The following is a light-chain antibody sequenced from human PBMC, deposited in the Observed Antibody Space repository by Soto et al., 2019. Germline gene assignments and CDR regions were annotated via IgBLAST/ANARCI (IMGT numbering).Light chain of an antibody. Sequence: QSVRTQPPSASGAPGQGVTISCSGSSSNIGSNSVNWYQQLPGTAPKLLIYSNNQRPSGVPDRFSGSKSGTSASLAISGLQSEDEADYYCAAWDGSLNGYVFGTGTKLTVL. CDR2: SNN. V-gene: IGLV1-44*01. CDR3: AAWDGSLNGYV. J-gene: IGLJ1*01. CDR1: SSNIGSNS.